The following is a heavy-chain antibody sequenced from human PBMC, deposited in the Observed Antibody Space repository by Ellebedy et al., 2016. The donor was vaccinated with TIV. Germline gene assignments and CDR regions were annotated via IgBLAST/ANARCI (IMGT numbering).Heavy chain of an antibody. D-gene: IGHD2-15*01. CDR1: GFSFSDYY. J-gene: IGHJ5*02. Sequence: GGSLRLXXAASGFSFSDYYMGWIRQAPGKGLEWVSSISSSGSYIDYVSSVKGRFTISRSNTFNSLSLQMNSLSAADTAVYYCVVGDCSDGTCRGSSWGQGTLVTVSS. V-gene: IGHV3-11*06. CDR2: ISSSGSYI. CDR3: VVGDCSDGTCRGSS.